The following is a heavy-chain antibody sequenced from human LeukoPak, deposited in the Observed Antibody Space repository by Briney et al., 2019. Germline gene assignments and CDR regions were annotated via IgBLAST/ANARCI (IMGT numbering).Heavy chain of an antibody. J-gene: IGHJ3*02. CDR1: GFTFSSYW. CDR3: ARDVPSIAARPRAFDI. Sequence: GGSLRLSCAASGFTFSSYWMSWVRQAPGKGLEWVANIKQDGSEKYYVDSVKGRFTISRDNAKNSLYLQMNSLRAEDTAVYYCARDVPSIAARPRAFDIWGQGTMVTVSS. V-gene: IGHV3-7*01. D-gene: IGHD6-6*01. CDR2: IKQDGSEK.